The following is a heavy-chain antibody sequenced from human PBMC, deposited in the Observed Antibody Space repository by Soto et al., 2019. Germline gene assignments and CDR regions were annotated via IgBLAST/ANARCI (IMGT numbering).Heavy chain of an antibody. J-gene: IGHJ6*02. Sequence: EVQLVESGGGLVKPGGSLRLSCAASGFTFSSYSMNWVRQAPGKGLEWVSSISSSSSYIYYADSVKGRFTISRDNAKNSLYLQMNSLRADDTAVYYCASGLVITGYGMDVWGQGTTVTVSS. CDR2: ISSSSSYI. CDR1: GFTFSSYS. D-gene: IGHD3-9*01. V-gene: IGHV3-21*01. CDR3: ASGLVITGYGMDV.